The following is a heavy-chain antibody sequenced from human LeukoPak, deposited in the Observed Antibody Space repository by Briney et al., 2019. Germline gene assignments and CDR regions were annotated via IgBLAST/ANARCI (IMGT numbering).Heavy chain of an antibody. CDR3: ARGYSSSRTWFDP. J-gene: IGHJ5*02. Sequence: GGSLRLSCAASGFTFSSYAMSWVRQAPGKGLEWVAVIWYDGSNKYYADSVKGRFTISRDNSKNTLYLQMNSLRAEDTAVYYCARGYSSSRTWFDPWGQGTLVTVSS. CDR2: IWYDGSNK. CDR1: GFTFSSYA. V-gene: IGHV3-33*08. D-gene: IGHD6-13*01.